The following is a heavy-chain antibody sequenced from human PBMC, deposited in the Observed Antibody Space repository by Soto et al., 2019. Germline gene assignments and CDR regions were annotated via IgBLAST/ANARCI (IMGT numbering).Heavy chain of an antibody. D-gene: IGHD1-1*01. Sequence: QVQLVQSGTEVKEPGASVKVSCKASGYIFANSAMHWVRQAPGQRLEWMGWINAANGNTKYSQRFQGRLTISRDTSASTAVMELSGLRYEDTAVYYCARDNNWADYWGQGTLVTVSS. CDR3: ARDNNWADY. V-gene: IGHV1-3*01. CDR2: INAANGNT. J-gene: IGHJ4*02. CDR1: GYIFANSA.